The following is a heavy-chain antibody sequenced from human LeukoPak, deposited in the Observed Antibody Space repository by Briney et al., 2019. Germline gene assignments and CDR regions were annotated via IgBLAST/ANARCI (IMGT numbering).Heavy chain of an antibody. CDR1: GFSFSNYW. CDR2: IQGDGSNT. V-gene: IGHV3-74*01. J-gene: IGHJ4*02. D-gene: IGHD6-13*01. CDR3: ARGTSAGGPISPFDF. Sequence: PGGSLRLSCAASGFSFSNYWMHWVRQAPGKGLVWVSRIQGDGSNTNYADSVKGRFSISRDNAKNTVYLQMNSLRAEDAGIYYCARGTSAGGPISPFDFWGQGTVVTVSS.